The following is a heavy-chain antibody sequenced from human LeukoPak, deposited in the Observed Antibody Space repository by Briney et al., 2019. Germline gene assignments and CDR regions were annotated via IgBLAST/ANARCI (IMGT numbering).Heavy chain of an antibody. Sequence: PGGSLRLSCAASGFTLSSYDMNWVRQAPGKGLEWVSYISSSGSSIYYEDSVKGRFTISRDNAKNSLYLQMNSLRAEDTAVYYCARESGWSLEDYWGQGTLVTVSS. J-gene: IGHJ4*02. CDR1: GFTLSSYD. CDR2: ISSSGSSI. CDR3: ARESGWSLEDY. D-gene: IGHD6-19*01. V-gene: IGHV3-48*01.